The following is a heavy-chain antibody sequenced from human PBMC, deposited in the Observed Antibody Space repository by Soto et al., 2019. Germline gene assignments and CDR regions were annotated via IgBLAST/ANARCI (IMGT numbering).Heavy chain of an antibody. CDR1: GGSISSGGYY. Sequence: SETLSLTCTVSGGSISSGGYYWSWIRQHPGKGLEWIGYIYYSGSTYYNPSLKSRVPISVDTSKNQFSLKLSSVTAADTAVYYCARDRCSSTSCLVDYWGQGTLVTVSS. J-gene: IGHJ4*02. V-gene: IGHV4-31*03. D-gene: IGHD2-2*01. CDR2: IYYSGST. CDR3: ARDRCSSTSCLVDY.